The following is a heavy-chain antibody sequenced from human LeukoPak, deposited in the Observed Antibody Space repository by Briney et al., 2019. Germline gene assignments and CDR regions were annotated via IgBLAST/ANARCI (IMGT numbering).Heavy chain of an antibody. CDR3: ARPTRYSSSWEGQYFQE. CDR1: GYTFTDYY. CDR2: INPNNGAS. V-gene: IGHV1-2*02. Sequence: GASVKVSCKASGYTFTDYYMHWVRQAPGQGLEWVGWINPNNGASIYAQKFQDRVTMTRDTSFTTAYMELSRLRSDDTAVYYCARPTRYSSSWEGQYFQEWGQGTLVTVSS. D-gene: IGHD6-13*01. J-gene: IGHJ1*01.